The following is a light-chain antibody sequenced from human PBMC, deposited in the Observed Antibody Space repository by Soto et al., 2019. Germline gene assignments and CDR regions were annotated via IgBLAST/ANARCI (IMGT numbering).Light chain of an antibody. V-gene: IGKV1-39*01. CDR2: AAS. CDR1: QGISTY. J-gene: IGKJ1*01. Sequence: DIQMTQSPSSLSASVGDRLTITCXASQGISTYLNWYQQKPGKAPKLLIYAASTLQSGVPSRFSGSASETDFTLTISSLQPEDFATYSCQQSYSATWTFGQGTKVDIK. CDR3: QQSYSATWT.